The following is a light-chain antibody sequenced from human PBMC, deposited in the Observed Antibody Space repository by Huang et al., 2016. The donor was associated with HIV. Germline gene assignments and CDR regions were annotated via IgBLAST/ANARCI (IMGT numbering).Light chain of an antibody. CDR2: DAS. CDR3: QQRSNWPLT. CDR1: QSVSSY. Sequence: ELVLTQSPATLSLSPGERAPLSCRASQSVSSYLAWYQQKPGQAPGLLIYDASNRATGIPARFSGSGSGTDFTLTISSLEPEDFAVYYCQQRSNWPLTFGGGTKVEIK. J-gene: IGKJ4*01. V-gene: IGKV3-11*01.